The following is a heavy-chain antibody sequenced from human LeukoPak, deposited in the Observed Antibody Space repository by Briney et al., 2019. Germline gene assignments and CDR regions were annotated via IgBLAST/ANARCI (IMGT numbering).Heavy chain of an antibody. CDR2: IIPIFGTA. CDR1: GGTFSSYA. D-gene: IGHD2-15*01. Sequence: SVKVSCKASGGTFSSYAISLVRQAPGQGLEWMGGIIPIFGTANYAQKFQGRVTITADESTSTAYMELSSLRSEDTAVYYCAVSIAARRVYYYMDVWGKGTTVTVSS. CDR3: AVSIAARRVYYYMDV. J-gene: IGHJ6*03. V-gene: IGHV1-69*13.